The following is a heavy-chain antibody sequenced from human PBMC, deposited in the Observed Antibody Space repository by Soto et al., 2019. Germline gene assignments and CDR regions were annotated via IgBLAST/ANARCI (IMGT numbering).Heavy chain of an antibody. Sequence: LSCAASGFTLSNAWMNWVRHTPGRGLEWVGRIKSRSDGGTPDYGAPVKGRFTISRDDSLNTVYLQMNSLTAEGTGVYYCTTDTRRISVFGVPWDSWGQGTLVTVSS. CDR2: IKSRSDGGTP. CDR1: GFTLSNAW. CDR3: TTDTRRISVFGVPWDS. V-gene: IGHV3-15*01. D-gene: IGHD3-3*01. J-gene: IGHJ4*02.